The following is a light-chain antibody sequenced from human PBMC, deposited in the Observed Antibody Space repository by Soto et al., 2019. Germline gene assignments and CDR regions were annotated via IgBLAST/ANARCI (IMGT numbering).Light chain of an antibody. J-gene: IGKJ1*01. V-gene: IGKV3-20*01. Sequence: EIVLTQSPGTLSLSPGERATLSCRASQTINNSYLAWYQQKPGQAPRLLIYGASSRATGIPDRFSGSGSGTDFTLTISRLEPEDFAVYYCQQYGSSPRTFGQGTKVEIK. CDR1: QTINNSY. CDR2: GAS. CDR3: QQYGSSPRT.